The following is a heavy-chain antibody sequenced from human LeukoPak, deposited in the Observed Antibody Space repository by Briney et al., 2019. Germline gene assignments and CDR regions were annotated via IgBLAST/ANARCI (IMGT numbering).Heavy chain of an antibody. Sequence: SVKVSCTASGGTFSSYAISWVRQAPGQGLEWMGGIIPIFGTANYAQKFRGRVTITADESTSTAYMELSSLRSEDTAVYYCARQIVVVPAAMSLNWFDPWGQGTLVTVSS. D-gene: IGHD2-2*01. CDR1: GGTFSSYA. CDR3: ARQIVVVPAAMSLNWFDP. CDR2: IIPIFGTA. V-gene: IGHV1-69*13. J-gene: IGHJ5*02.